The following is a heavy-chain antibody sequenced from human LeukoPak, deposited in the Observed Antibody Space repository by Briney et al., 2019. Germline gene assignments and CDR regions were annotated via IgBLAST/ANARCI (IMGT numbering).Heavy chain of an antibody. CDR2: ISSSGSTI. D-gene: IGHD6-13*01. Sequence: GGSLRLSCAASGFTFSDYYMSWIRQAPGKGLEWVSYISSSGSTIYYADSVKGRFTISRDNAKNSLYLQMNSLRAEDTAVYYCARFIAAAGYYYYYYMDVWGKGTTVTISS. V-gene: IGHV3-11*01. CDR1: GFTFSDYY. J-gene: IGHJ6*03. CDR3: ARFIAAAGYYYYYYMDV.